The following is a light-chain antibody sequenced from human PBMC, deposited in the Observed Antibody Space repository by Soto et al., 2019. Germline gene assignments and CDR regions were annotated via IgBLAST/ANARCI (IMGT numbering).Light chain of an antibody. Sequence: EIVLTQSPGTLSLSPGERATLSCGASHSFYSTNLAWYQQKPGQAPRLLIYDASSRATGIPDRFSGSGSGTDFTLTISRLGPEDFAVYYCQHYGGSPLTFGGGTKVDIK. CDR2: DAS. V-gene: IGKV3-20*01. CDR1: HSFYSTN. CDR3: QHYGGSPLT. J-gene: IGKJ4*01.